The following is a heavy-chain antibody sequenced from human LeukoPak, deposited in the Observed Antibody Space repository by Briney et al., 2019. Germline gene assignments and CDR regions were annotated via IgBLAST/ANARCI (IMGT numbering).Heavy chain of an antibody. Sequence: GGSLRLSCAASGFTFDDYGMSWVRQAPGKGLEWVSAISGSGGGTYYADSVKGRFTISRDNSKNTLYLQMNSLRAEDTAVYYCAKKVRLPYYFDYWGQGTLVTVSS. D-gene: IGHD2-15*01. CDR2: ISGSGGGT. V-gene: IGHV3-23*01. J-gene: IGHJ4*02. CDR3: AKKVRLPYYFDY. CDR1: GFTFDDYG.